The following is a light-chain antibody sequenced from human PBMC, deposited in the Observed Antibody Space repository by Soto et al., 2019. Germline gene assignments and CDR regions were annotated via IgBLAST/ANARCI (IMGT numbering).Light chain of an antibody. J-gene: IGKJ4*01. CDR1: QTVSSS. Sequence: IVWTQSPATLSLSPGERAILSCRASQTVSSSLAWYQQKPGQTPRLAIYEASNRATGIPASFSGSGSGADFTLTISSLEPEDFALYYCQQHINWPLTFGGGTKVDIK. V-gene: IGKV3-11*01. CDR3: QQHINWPLT. CDR2: EAS.